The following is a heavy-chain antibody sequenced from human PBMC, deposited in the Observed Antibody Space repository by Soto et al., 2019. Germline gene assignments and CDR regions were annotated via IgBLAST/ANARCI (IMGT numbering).Heavy chain of an antibody. CDR1: GYTFTSYG. Sequence: GASVKVSCKASGYTFTSYGISWVRQAPGQGLEWMGWISAYNGNTNYAQKLQGRVTMTTDTSTSTAYMELRSLRSDDTAVYYCARELGWAVRGHTNLDYWGQGTLVTVSS. CDR3: ARELGWAVRGHTNLDY. V-gene: IGHV1-18*01. CDR2: ISAYNGNT. D-gene: IGHD1-26*01. J-gene: IGHJ4*02.